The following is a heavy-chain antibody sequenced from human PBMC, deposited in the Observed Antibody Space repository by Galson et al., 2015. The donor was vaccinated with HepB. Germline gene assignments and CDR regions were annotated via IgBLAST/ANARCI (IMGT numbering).Heavy chain of an antibody. J-gene: IGHJ4*02. CDR2: IDPSDSYS. V-gene: IGHV5-10-1*01. CDR1: GYSFTSYW. Sequence: QSGAEVKKPGESLRISCKGSGYSFTSYWISWVRQMPGKGLEWMGTIDLSDSYTWMGTIDPSDSYSTYSPSFQGHVSISADKSISTAYMQWSSLKASDTAMYYCARHWGRFGPLDYWGQGTLVTVSS. CDR3: ARHWGRFGPLDY. D-gene: IGHD3-16*01.